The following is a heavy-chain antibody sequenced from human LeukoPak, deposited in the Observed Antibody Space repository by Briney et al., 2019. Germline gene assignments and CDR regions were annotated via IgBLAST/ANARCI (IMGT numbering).Heavy chain of an antibody. V-gene: IGHV3-21*01. CDR2: ISSSSSYI. CDR3: ARGPSGYHNT. Sequence: GGSLRLSCAASGFTFSSYGMHWVRQAPGKGLEWVSSISSSSSYIYYADSVKGRFTIPRDNSKNTLYLQMNSLRAEDTAVYYCARGPSGYHNTGGQGTLVTVSS. D-gene: IGHD5-12*01. J-gene: IGHJ4*02. CDR1: GFTFSSYG.